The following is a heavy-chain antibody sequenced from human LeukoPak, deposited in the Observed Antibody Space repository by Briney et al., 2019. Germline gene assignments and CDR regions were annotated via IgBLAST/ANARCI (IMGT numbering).Heavy chain of an antibody. CDR2: INPNSGGT. Sequence: ASVKVSCKASGYTFTGYYMHWVRQAPGQGLEWMGWINPNSGGTNYAQKFQGRVTMTRDMSTSTVYMELSSLRSEDTAVYYCAGEIYGSGSYYNRRLDYWGQGTLVTVSS. D-gene: IGHD3-10*01. J-gene: IGHJ4*02. V-gene: IGHV1-2*02. CDR1: GYTFTGYY. CDR3: AGEIYGSGSYYNRRLDY.